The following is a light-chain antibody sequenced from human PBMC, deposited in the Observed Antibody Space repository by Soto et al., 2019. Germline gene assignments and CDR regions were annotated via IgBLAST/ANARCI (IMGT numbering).Light chain of an antibody. J-gene: IGKJ5*01. V-gene: IGKV1-33*01. CDR2: DAS. CDR3: QQYGTLPIT. CDR1: QDISNY. Sequence: DIQMTQSPSSLSASVGDRVTITCQASQDISNYLNWYQQKLGKAPKLLIYDASNLETGVPSRFSGSGSGTDFTLTISRLEPEDFAVYYCQQYGTLPITFGQGTRLEIK.